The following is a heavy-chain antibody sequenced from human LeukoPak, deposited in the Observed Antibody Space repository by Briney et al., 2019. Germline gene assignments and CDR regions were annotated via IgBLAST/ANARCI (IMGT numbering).Heavy chain of an antibody. V-gene: IGHV4-59*01. CDR2: IYYSGST. J-gene: IGHJ4*02. Sequence: SETLSLTCTVSGGSISSYYWSWIRQPPGKGLEWMGCIYYSGSTTYNPSLKSRVTISIDTSKNQFSLKLSSVTAADTAVYYCARGSPIALYYFDYWGQGTLVTVSS. CDR1: GGSISSYY. CDR3: ARGSPIALYYFDY.